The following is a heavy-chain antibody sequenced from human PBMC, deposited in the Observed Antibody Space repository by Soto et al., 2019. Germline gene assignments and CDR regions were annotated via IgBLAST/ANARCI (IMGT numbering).Heavy chain of an antibody. V-gene: IGHV1-69*01. J-gene: IGHJ4*02. D-gene: IGHD3-10*01. CDR1: GGSFSDHV. Sequence: QVQLVQSGAEVKKPGSSVKVSCKASGGSFSDHVINWVRQAPGQGPEWMGGIIPMFRTTNSTQKFQGRVTITADESTNTGYMELRSLTSEDTAVYYCASRVRGYLGKAAPFDHWGQGTVVTVSS. CDR3: ASRVRGYLGKAAPFDH. CDR2: IIPMFRTT.